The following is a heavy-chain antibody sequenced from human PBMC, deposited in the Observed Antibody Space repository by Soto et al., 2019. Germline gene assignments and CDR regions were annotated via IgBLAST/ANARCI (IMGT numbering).Heavy chain of an antibody. CDR2: ISYDGSNK. CDR1: GCTFSSYG. V-gene: IGHV3-30*18. J-gene: IGHJ6*02. CDR3: AKDTREWELLDLIGYYYYGMDV. D-gene: IGHD1-26*01. Sequence: QVQLVESGGGVVQPGRSLRLSCAASGCTFSSYGMHWVRQAPGKGLERVAVISYDGSNKYYADSVKGRFTISRDNSKNTLYLQMNSLRAEDTAVYYCAKDTREWELLDLIGYYYYGMDVWGQGTTVTVSS.